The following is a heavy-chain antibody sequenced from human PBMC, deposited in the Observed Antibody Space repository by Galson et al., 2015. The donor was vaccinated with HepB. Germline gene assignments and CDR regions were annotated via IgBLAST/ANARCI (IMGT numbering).Heavy chain of an antibody. D-gene: IGHD2-2*01. CDR3: ARDLCSSTSCYGWFDP. J-gene: IGHJ5*02. CDR2: INPNSGGT. CDR1: GYTFTGYY. Sequence: SVKVSCKASGYTFTGYYMHWVRQAPGQGLEWMGWINPNSGGTNYAQKFQGRVTMTRDTSNSTAYMELSRLRSDDTAVYYCARDLCSSTSCYGWFDPWGQGTLVTVSS. V-gene: IGHV1-2*02.